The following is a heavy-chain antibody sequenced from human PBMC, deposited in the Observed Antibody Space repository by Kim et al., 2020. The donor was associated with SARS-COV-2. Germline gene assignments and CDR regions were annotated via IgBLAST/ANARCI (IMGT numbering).Heavy chain of an antibody. J-gene: IGHJ5*02. CDR3: ARQVMYYDSSGYQDRWFDP. V-gene: IGHV4-39*01. Sequence: RRVTISVDTSKNQFSLKLSSVTAADTAVYYCARQVMYYDSSGYQDRWFDPWGQGTLVTVSS. D-gene: IGHD3-22*01.